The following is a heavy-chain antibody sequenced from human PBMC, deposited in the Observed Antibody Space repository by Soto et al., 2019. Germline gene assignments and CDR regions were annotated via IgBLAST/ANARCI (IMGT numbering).Heavy chain of an antibody. CDR1: GFTFSSYA. J-gene: IGHJ4*02. CDR2: ISGSGGST. V-gene: IGHV3-23*01. Sequence: GGSLRLSCAASGFTFSSYAMSWVRQAPGKGLEWVSAISGSGGSTYYADSVKGRFTISRDNSKNTLYLQMNSLRAEDTAVYYCAKRFSGSYSFNYYFDYWGQGTLVTVSS. D-gene: IGHD3-10*01. CDR3: AKRFSGSYSFNYYFDY.